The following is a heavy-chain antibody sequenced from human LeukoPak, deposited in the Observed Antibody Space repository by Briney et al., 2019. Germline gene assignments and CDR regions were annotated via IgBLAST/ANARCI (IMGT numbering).Heavy chain of an antibody. CDR1: GGSISSYY. D-gene: IGHD6-13*01. J-gene: IGHJ6*03. CDR2: IYYSGST. CDR3: AREKVDSSSWYPIGYMDV. V-gene: IGHV4-59*12. Sequence: SETLSLTCTVSGGSISSYYWSWIRQPPGKGLEWIGYIYYSGSTNYNPSLKSRVTISVDTSKNQFSLQLNSVTPEDTAVYYCAREKVDSSSWYPIGYMDVWGKGTTVTVSS.